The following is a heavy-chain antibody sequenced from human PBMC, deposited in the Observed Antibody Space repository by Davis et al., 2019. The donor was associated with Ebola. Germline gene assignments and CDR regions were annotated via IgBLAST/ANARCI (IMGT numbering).Heavy chain of an antibody. CDR1: GFTFSGYY. V-gene: IGHV3-53*04. Sequence: GGSLRLSCAASGFTFSGYYMSWIRQAPGKGLEWVSVIYSGGSTYYADSVKGRFTSSRHNSKNTLYLQMNSLRAEDTAVYYCSRSDWGYYFDYRGQGTLVTVSS. D-gene: IGHD7-27*01. J-gene: IGHJ4*01. CDR3: SRSDWGYYFDY. CDR2: IYSGGST.